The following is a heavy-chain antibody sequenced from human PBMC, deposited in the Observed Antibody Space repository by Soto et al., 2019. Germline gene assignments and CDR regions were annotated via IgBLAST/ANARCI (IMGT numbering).Heavy chain of an antibody. D-gene: IGHD4-17*01. V-gene: IGHV4-30-4*01. CDR2: IYYSGST. J-gene: IGHJ5*02. CDR1: GGSISSGDYY. CDR3: AREALRRSTWFDP. Sequence: QVQLQESGPGLVKPSQTLSLTCTVSGGSISSGDYYWSWIRQPPGKGLEGIGYIYYSGSTYYNPSLKSRLTISVDTSKNQFSLKLSSVTAADTAVYYCAREALRRSTWFDPWGQGTLVTVSS.